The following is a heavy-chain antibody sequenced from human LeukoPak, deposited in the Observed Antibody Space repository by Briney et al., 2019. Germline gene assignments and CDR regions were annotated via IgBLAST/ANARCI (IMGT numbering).Heavy chain of an antibody. V-gene: IGHV5-51*01. CDR3: ARQEAAFYDSSGYYYYDY. CDR2: IYPGDSDT. D-gene: IGHD3-22*01. J-gene: IGHJ4*02. CDR1: GYSFTSYW. Sequence: GESLKISCKGSGYSFTSYWLGWVRQMPGKGLEWMGIIYPGDSDTRYSPSFQGQVTISADKSISTAYLQWSSLKASDTAMYYCARQEAAFYDSSGYYYYDYWGQGTLVTVSS.